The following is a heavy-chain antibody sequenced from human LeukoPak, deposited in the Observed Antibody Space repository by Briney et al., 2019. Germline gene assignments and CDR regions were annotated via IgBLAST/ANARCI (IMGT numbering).Heavy chain of an antibody. Sequence: SETLSLACTVSGDSISRINFYWGWSRQPPGKGLGWIGSIYYSGTTNHNPSLKSRVTISVDTSKKQFSLNLRSVTAADTAVYYCARHPRYDFWSWGQGTLVTVSS. J-gene: IGHJ4*02. CDR3: ARHPRYDFWS. D-gene: IGHD3-3*01. V-gene: IGHV4-39*01. CDR2: IYYSGTT. CDR1: GDSISRINFY.